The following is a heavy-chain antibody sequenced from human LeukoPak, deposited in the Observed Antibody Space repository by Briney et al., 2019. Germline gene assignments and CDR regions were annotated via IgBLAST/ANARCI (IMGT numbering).Heavy chain of an antibody. J-gene: IGHJ6*03. V-gene: IGHV7-4-1*02. CDR2: INTNTGNP. D-gene: IGHD4-23*01. Sequence: RASVKVSCKASVYTFTNYTMNWVRQAPGQGLEWMGWINTNTGNPTYAQGFTGRFVFSLDTSVSTAYLQISSLKAEDTAVYYCARPKLRWSAYYYMDVWGKGTTVTVSS. CDR3: ARPKLRWSAYYYMDV. CDR1: VYTFTNYT.